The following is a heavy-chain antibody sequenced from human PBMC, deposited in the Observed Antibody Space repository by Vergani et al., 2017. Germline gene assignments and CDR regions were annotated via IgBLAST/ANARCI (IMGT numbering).Heavy chain of an antibody. Sequence: QVQLVESGGGLVKPGGSLRLSCAASGFTFSDYYMSWIRQAPGKGLEWVSYISSSSSYTNYADSLRGRFTISRDNAKNSLYLQMNSLRAEDTAVYYCARGRNYDSSGYYFPFDYWGQGTLVTVSS. J-gene: IGHJ4*02. V-gene: IGHV3-11*06. D-gene: IGHD3-22*01. CDR3: ARGRNYDSSGYYFPFDY. CDR1: GFTFSDYY. CDR2: ISSSSSYT.